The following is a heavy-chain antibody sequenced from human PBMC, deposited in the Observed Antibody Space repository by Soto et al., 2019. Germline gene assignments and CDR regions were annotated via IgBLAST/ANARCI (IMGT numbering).Heavy chain of an antibody. J-gene: IGHJ4*02. CDR3: AVAIFTAYDY. CDR1: GFTFSGCS. D-gene: IGHD3-9*01. Sequence: EVRLLESGGGLVQPGGSLRLSCAASGFTFSGCSMTWVRHAPGKGLEWVSAITGSGDRTYYADSVKGRFTISRDNSNNMVYLQMNSLRAEDSAVYYCAVAIFTAYDYWGQGTLVTVSS. V-gene: IGHV3-23*01. CDR2: ITGSGDRT.